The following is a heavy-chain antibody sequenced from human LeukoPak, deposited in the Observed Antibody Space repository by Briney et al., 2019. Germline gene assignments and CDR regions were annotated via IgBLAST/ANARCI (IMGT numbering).Heavy chain of an antibody. CDR1: GFTFSSYY. CDR2: INSDESRT. D-gene: IGHD6-19*01. Sequence: HAGGSLRLSCAASGFTFSSYYMHWVRQAPGRGLVWVSTINSDESRTSYADSVKGRFSSSRDNAKNTLYLQMNSLRAEDTAVYYCARRSGSGPFGLDVWGQGTTVTVSS. V-gene: IGHV3-74*01. J-gene: IGHJ6*02. CDR3: ARRSGSGPFGLDV.